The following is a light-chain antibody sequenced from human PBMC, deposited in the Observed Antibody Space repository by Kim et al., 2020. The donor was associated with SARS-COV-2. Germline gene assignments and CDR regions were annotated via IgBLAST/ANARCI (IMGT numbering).Light chain of an antibody. V-gene: IGLV3-19*01. CDR1: SLRSYY. Sequence: SSELTQDPVVSVALGQTVRITCQGDSLRSYYATWYQQKPRQAPVLVIYGRNNRPSGIPDRFSGSASGNTASLTISGTQAEDEADFYCQSRDSGGKEVFGGGTQLTVL. CDR2: GRN. CDR3: QSRDSGGKEV. J-gene: IGLJ2*01.